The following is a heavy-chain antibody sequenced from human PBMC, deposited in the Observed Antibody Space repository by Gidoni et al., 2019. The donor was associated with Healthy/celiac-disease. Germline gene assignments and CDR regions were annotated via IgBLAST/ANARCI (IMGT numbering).Heavy chain of an antibody. J-gene: IGHJ5*02. CDR2: ISGRGGST. Sequence: VHLLESWGGLVRLGGSLRLSCAASGFTSSSYAMSWVRQAPGKGLEWVSVISGRGGSTYYAGSVKGRFTISRDNSKNTLYLQMNSLRAEDTAGYYGAKGRGSSWYWFDPWGQGTLVTVSS. CDR1: GFTSSSYA. D-gene: IGHD6-13*01. CDR3: AKGRGSSWYWFDP. V-gene: IGHV3-23*01.